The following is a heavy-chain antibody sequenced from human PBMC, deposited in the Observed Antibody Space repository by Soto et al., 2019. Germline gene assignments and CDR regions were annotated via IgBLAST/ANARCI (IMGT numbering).Heavy chain of an antibody. J-gene: IGHJ6*02. CDR1: GGTFSSYA. CDR3: ARHSSSTNYYYYGMDV. V-gene: IGHV1-69*12. Sequence: QVQLVQSGAEVKKPGSSVKVSCKASGGTFSSYAISWVRQAPGQGLEWMGGIIPMFGTADYAQRFQGRVTITADESTSPAYMELSSLRSEDTAVYYCARHSSSTNYYYYGMDVWGQGTTFTVSS. CDR2: IIPMFGTA. D-gene: IGHD6-6*01.